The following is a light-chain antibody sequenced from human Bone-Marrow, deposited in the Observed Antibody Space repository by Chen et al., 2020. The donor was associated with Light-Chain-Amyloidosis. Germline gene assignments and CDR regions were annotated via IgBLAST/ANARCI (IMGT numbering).Light chain of an antibody. J-gene: IGKJ4*01. CDR2: GSS. CDR1: QTISSNY. Sequence: EIVLTQYPGTLSLSPGEGANLPCRASQTISSNYLTWYQQKFGQAPRLLIDGSSSRATGIPDRFTGSGSGTDFTLTINRLEPEDFAMYYCQQYGTSPLTFGEGTKVEIK. CDR3: QQYGTSPLT. V-gene: IGKV3-20*01.